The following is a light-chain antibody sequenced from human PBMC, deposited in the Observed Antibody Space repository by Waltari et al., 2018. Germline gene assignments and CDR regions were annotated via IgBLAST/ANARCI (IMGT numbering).Light chain of an antibody. CDR3: HVWDSNSDHYV. CDR1: HIGTKS. Sequence: SYVLTQPLSVSVAPGGTATITCEANHIGTKSVHWYQQRSGQAPVVVIYVDTERPSGIPERFSGSNSGSTATLTISRVEAGDEADYYCHVWDSNSDHYVFGTGTKVTVL. J-gene: IGLJ1*01. CDR2: VDT. V-gene: IGLV3-21*02.